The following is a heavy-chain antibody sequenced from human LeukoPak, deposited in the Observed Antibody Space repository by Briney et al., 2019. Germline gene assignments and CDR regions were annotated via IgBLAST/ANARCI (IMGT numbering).Heavy chain of an antibody. Sequence: PSETLSLTCTVSNYSIISNSFWGWIRQSPGKGLEYIGTIYHSGTTYYSPSLKSRVTILVDTSKNQFSLRLNSVTAADTAVYYCARGTVGADPDYWGQGTLVTVSS. CDR1: NYSIISNSF. V-gene: IGHV4-38-2*02. CDR3: ARGTVGADPDY. D-gene: IGHD1-26*01. J-gene: IGHJ4*02. CDR2: IYHSGTT.